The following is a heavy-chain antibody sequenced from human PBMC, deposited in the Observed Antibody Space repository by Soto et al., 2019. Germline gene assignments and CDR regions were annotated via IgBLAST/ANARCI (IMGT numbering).Heavy chain of an antibody. CDR2: IYWDDDK. D-gene: IGHD2-15*01. CDR1: GFSLSTSGVG. Sequence: QITLKESGPTLVKPTQTLTLTCTFSGFSLSTSGVGVGWIRQPPGKALEWLALIYWDDDKRYSPSLKSRLTITKDTSKNQVVLTMTNMDPVDTATYYCAYSCSGGSCYPNYYYGMDVWGQGTTVTVSS. J-gene: IGHJ6*02. V-gene: IGHV2-5*02. CDR3: AYSCSGGSCYPNYYYGMDV.